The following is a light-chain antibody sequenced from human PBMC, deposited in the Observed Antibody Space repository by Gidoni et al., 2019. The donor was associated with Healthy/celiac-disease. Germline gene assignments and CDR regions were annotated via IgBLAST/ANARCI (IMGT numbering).Light chain of an antibody. CDR3: QQYDNLSLT. CDR2: DAS. V-gene: IGKV1-33*01. J-gene: IGKJ4*01. CDR1: QDISNY. Sequence: DIQMTQSPSSLSASVGDRVTITFQASQDISNYLNWYQQKPRKAPKLLIYDASNLETGVPSRFSGSGSGTDFTFTISSLQPEDIATYYCQQYDNLSLTFGGGTKVEIK.